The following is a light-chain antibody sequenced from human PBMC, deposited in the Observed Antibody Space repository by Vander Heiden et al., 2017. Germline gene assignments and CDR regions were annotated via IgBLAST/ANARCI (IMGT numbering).Light chain of an antibody. CDR1: QDISNA. Sequence: DIQMTQSPSSLSASVGDRVTITCRASQDISNALAWYQQKSGKAPKRLIYAASTLQSGVPSRFSGSGSGTEFTLTISSLQPGDFATYYCLQHNSDPFTFGRGTKVDIK. CDR3: LQHNSDPFT. J-gene: IGKJ3*01. CDR2: AAS. V-gene: IGKV1-17*01.